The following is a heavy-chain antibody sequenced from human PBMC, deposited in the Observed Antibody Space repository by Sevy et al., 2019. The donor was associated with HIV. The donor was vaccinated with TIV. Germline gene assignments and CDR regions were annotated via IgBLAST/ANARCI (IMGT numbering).Heavy chain of an antibody. CDR2: IFPGDSDT. V-gene: IGHV5-51*01. J-gene: IGHJ4*02. CDR3: AGRYCSSTSCYMGLDY. Sequence: GKSLKISCKVSRYSFTNYWIAWVRQMTGRGLKSMGIIFPGDSDTRYSPSFQGQVTISAVKSSSTVYLQWSSLKASDTAMYYCAGRYCSSTSCYMGLDYWGQGTLVNVSS. CDR1: RYSFTNYW. D-gene: IGHD2-2*02.